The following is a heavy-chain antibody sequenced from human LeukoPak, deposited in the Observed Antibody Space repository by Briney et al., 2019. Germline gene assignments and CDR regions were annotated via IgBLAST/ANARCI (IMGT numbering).Heavy chain of an antibody. D-gene: IGHD6-13*01. CDR3: ARLWTGSSWYNYYYYYMDV. CDR2: IYTSGST. V-gene: IGHV4-4*09. J-gene: IGHJ6*03. Sequence: SETLSLTCTVSGGSISSYYWSWIRQPPGKGLEWIGYIYTSGSTNYNPSLKSRVTISVDTSKNQFSPKLSSVTAADTAVYYCARLWTGSSWYNYYYYYMDVWGKGTTVTVSS. CDR1: GGSISSYY.